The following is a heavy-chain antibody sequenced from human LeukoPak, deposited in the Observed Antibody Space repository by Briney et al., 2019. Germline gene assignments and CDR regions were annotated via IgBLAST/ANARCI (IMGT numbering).Heavy chain of an antibody. CDR3: ARATIVVVRAAHFDAFDI. D-gene: IGHD2-2*01. CDR1: GFTLSSYA. CDR2: ISYDGSNK. J-gene: IGHJ3*02. Sequence: PGGSLRLSCAASGFTLSSYAMHWVRQAPGKGLEWGAVISYDGSNKYYADPVKRRFTISRDNYKNKLYLTMNSLRAEDTDVYYCARATIVVVRAAHFDAFDIWGQGTMVSVSS. V-gene: IGHV3-30*16.